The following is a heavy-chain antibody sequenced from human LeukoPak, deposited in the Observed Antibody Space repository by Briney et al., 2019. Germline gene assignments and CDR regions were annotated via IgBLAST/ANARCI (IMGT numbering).Heavy chain of an antibody. CDR3: ARASAAGSFDY. J-gene: IGHJ4*02. D-gene: IGHD6-13*01. V-gene: IGHV4-31*03. CDR2: IYYSGST. Sequence: SETLSLTCTVSGGSISSGGYYWSWIRQHPGKGLEWIGYIYYSGSTYYNPSLKSRVTISVDTSKNQFSLKPSSVTAADTAVYYCARASAAGSFDYWGQGTLVTVSS. CDR1: GGSISSGGYY.